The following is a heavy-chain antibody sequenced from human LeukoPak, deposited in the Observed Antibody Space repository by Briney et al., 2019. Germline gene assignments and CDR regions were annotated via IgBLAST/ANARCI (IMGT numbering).Heavy chain of an antibody. CDR1: GFTFSSYA. CDR3: ARAYCGAACYPDDAFDI. CDR2: IYNDGST. J-gene: IGHJ3*02. V-gene: IGHV3-66*01. D-gene: IGHD2-21*02. Sequence: GGSLRLSCAASGFTFSSYAMSWVRQAPGKGLEWVSIIYNDGSTHYADSVKGRFTISRDNSKNTLYLQINSLRAEDTAVYYCARAYCGAACYPDDAFDIWGQGTMVTVSS.